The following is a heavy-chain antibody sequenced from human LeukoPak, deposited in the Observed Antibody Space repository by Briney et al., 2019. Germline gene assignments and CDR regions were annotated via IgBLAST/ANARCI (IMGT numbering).Heavy chain of an antibody. CDR3: ARLGSSSWYGMKNWFDP. J-gene: IGHJ5*02. CDR1: GGSISSSSYY. CDR2: IYYSGST. D-gene: IGHD6-13*01. Sequence: SETLSLTCTVSGGSISSSSYYWGWIRQPPGKGLEWIGSIYYSGSTYYNPSLKRRVTISVDTSKNQFSLKLSSVTAADTAVYYCARLGSSSWYGMKNWFDPWGQGTLVTVSS. V-gene: IGHV4-39*01.